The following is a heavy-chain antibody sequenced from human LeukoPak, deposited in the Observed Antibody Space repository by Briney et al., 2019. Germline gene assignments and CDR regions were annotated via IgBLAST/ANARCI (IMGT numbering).Heavy chain of an antibody. CDR3: ARDSHAAPNAMDV. V-gene: IGHV3-48*01. CDR1: GFTFSSYS. Sequence: GGSLRLSCTASGFTFSSYSMNWVRQAPGKGLEWVSYISGSSGTIYYADSVKGRFTISRDNVKNSLYLQMNSLRAEDTAVYYCARDSHAAPNAMDVWGKGTTVTVSS. J-gene: IGHJ6*03. CDR2: ISGSSGTI. D-gene: IGHD6-25*01.